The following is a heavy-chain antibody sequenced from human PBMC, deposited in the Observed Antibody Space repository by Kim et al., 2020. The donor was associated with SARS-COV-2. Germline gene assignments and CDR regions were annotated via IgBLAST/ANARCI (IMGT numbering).Heavy chain of an antibody. V-gene: IGHV3-15*01. J-gene: IGHJ4*02. CDR3: TTDPHDYGDPKLPDY. Sequence: GGSLRLSCAASGFTFSNAWMSWVRQAPGKGLEWVGRIKSKTDGGTTDYAAPVKGRFTISRDDSKNTLYLQMNSLKTEDTAVYYCTTDPHDYGDPKLPDYWGQGTLVTVSS. CDR1: GFTFSNAW. CDR2: IKSKTDGGTT. D-gene: IGHD4-17*01.